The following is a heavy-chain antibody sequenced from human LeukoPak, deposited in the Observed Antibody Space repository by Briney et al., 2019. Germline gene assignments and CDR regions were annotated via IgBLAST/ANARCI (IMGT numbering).Heavy chain of an antibody. Sequence: APVKVSCKASGYTFTSYDINWVRQAPGQGLEWMGGIIPIFGTANYAQKFQGRVTITADESTSTAYMELSSLRSEDTAVYYCARQRLVGSGWYNYYMDVWGKGTTVTISS. J-gene: IGHJ6*03. V-gene: IGHV1-69*13. CDR1: GYTFTSYD. D-gene: IGHD6-19*01. CDR2: IIPIFGTA. CDR3: ARQRLVGSGWYNYYMDV.